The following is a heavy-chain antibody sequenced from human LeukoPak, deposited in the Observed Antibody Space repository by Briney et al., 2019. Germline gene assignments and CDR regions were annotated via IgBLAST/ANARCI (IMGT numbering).Heavy chain of an antibody. J-gene: IGHJ5*02. D-gene: IGHD3-22*01. V-gene: IGHV3-30*02. CDR1: GFTFSSYG. CDR3: AKIRGYYDSSGYFDWFDP. CDR2: IRYDGSNK. Sequence: PGGSLRLSCAASGFTFSSYGMHWVRQAPGKGLEWVAFIRYDGSNKYYADSVKGRFTISRDNSKNTLYLQMNSLRAEDTAVYYCAKIRGYYDSSGYFDWFDPWGQGTLVTVSS.